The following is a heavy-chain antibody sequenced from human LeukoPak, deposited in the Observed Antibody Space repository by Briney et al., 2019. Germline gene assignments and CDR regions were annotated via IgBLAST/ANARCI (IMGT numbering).Heavy chain of an antibody. V-gene: IGHV3-21*01. CDR2: ISSSSSYI. CDR1: GFTFSSYE. CDR3: ARDRTPCGGDCQYYFDY. J-gene: IGHJ4*02. D-gene: IGHD2-21*02. Sequence: PGGSLRLSCAASGFTFSSYEMNWVRQAPGKGLEWVSSISSSSSYIYYADSVKGRFTISRDNAKNSLYLQMNSLRAEDTAVYYCARDRTPCGGDCQYYFDYWGQGTLVTVSS.